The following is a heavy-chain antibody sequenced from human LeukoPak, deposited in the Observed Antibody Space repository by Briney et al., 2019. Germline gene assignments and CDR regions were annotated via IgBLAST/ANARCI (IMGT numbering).Heavy chain of an antibody. V-gene: IGHV3-30-3*01. CDR1: GFTFSSYA. CDR3: ARDSGGTSPPPFDY. J-gene: IGHJ4*02. D-gene: IGHD2-8*02. Sequence: GGSLRLSCAASGFTFSSYAMHWVRQAPGKGLEWVAVISYDGSNKYYADSVKGRSTISRDNPKNTLYLQMNSLRAEDTAVYYCARDSGGTSPPPFDYWGQGTLVTVSS. CDR2: ISYDGSNK.